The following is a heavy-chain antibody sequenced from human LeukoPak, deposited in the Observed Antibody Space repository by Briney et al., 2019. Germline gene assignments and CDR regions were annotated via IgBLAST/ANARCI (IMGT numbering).Heavy chain of an antibody. Sequence: SETLSLTCTVSGGSLSNYYWTWIRQPPGKGLEWIGSIYYDGSTNYNPSLKSRVSISVDTSKNQFSLKLSSVTAADTAVYYCARGAGAGYNLQPFDYWGQGTLVTVSS. J-gene: IGHJ4*02. V-gene: IGHV4-59*08. CDR1: GGSLSNYY. CDR2: IYYDGST. CDR3: ARGAGAGYNLQPFDY. D-gene: IGHD5-24*01.